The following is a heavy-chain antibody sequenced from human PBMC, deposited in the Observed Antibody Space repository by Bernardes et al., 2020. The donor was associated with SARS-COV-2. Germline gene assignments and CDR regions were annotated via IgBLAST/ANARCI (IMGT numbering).Heavy chain of an antibody. D-gene: IGHD3-22*01. CDR1: GFTFSNYG. CDR2: SGVRGTT. J-gene: IGHJ4*02. Sequence: GGSLRLSRVVSGFTFSNYGMIWVRQPPGGGLQWVSGSGVRGTTTYADSVKGRFIISRDNSKNTLYLQMNSLRAEDTATYYCAKGRSRGAYYPYGDWGQGALVTVSS. V-gene: IGHV3-23*01. CDR3: AKGRSRGAYYPYGD.